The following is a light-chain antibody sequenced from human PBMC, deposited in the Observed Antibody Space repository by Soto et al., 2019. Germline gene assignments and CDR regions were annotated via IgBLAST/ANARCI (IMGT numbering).Light chain of an antibody. Sequence: EIVLTQSPGTLSLSPGERATLSCRASQSVSRYLAWYQQKPGQAPRLLIYGASSRATGIPARFSGSGSGTDFTLTISSLEPEDFAVYYCQQRSNWSFTFGPGTKVDIK. CDR2: GAS. V-gene: IGKV3-11*01. CDR1: QSVSRY. CDR3: QQRSNWSFT. J-gene: IGKJ3*01.